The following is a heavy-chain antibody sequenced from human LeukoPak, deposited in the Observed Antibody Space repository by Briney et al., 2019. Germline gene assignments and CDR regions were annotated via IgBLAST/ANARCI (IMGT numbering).Heavy chain of an antibody. V-gene: IGHV4-34*01. J-gene: IGHJ4*02. CDR3: ARTIGAVAGSDY. Sequence: SETLSLTCAVYGGSFSGYYWSWIRQPPGKGLEWIGEINHSGSTNYNPSLKSRVTISVDTSKNQFSLKLSSVTAADTAVYYCARTIGAVAGSDYWGQGTLVTVSS. CDR2: INHSGST. CDR1: GGSFSGYY. D-gene: IGHD6-19*01.